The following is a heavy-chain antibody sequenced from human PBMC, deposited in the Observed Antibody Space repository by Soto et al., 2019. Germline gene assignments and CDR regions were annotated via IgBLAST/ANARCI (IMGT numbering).Heavy chain of an antibody. V-gene: IGHV3-30*18. CDR3: AKGILAEMATITDY. Sequence: HPGGSLRLSCAASGFTFSSYGMHWVRQAPGKGLEWVAVISYDGSNKYYADSVKGRFTISRDNSKNTLYLQMNSLRAEDTAVYYCAKGILAEMATITDYWGQGTLVTVSS. CDR1: GFTFSSYG. CDR2: ISYDGSNK. J-gene: IGHJ4*02. D-gene: IGHD5-12*01.